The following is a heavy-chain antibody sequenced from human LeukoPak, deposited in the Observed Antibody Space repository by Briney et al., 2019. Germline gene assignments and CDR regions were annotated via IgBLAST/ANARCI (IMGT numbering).Heavy chain of an antibody. J-gene: IGHJ3*02. CDR1: GFTFSSYA. CDR2: ISYDGSNK. Sequence: GGSLRLSCAASGFTFSSYAMHWVRQAPGKGLEWVAVISYDGSNKYYADSAKGRFTISRDNSKNTLYLQMNSLRAEDTAVYYCARGWIGRPDAFDIWGQGTMVTVSS. V-gene: IGHV3-30-3*01. D-gene: IGHD1-1*01. CDR3: ARGWIGRPDAFDI.